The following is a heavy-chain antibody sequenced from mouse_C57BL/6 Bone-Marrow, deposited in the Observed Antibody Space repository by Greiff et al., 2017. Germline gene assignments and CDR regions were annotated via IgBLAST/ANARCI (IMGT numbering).Heavy chain of an antibody. J-gene: IGHJ2*01. CDR2: IDPSDSYT. V-gene: IGHV1-50*01. CDR1: GYTFTSYW. D-gene: IGHD1-3*01. Sequence: QVQLQQPGAELVKPGASVKLSCKASGYTFTSYWMQWVKQRPGQGLEWIGEIDPSDSYTNYNQKFKGKATLTVDTSSSTAYMQLSSLTSEDSAVYDCARGVLSGYYFDYWGQGTTLTVSS. CDR3: ARGVLSGYYFDY.